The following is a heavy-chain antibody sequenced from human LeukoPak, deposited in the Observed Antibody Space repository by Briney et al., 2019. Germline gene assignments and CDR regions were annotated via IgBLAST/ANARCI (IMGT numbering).Heavy chain of an antibody. J-gene: IGHJ4*02. CDR2: ISWNSGSI. CDR3: ARSPSSGWFYYFDY. Sequence: GGSQGLSCEASGFPFEDYAMHWVRQAPGKGLEWVSGISWNSGSIGYADSVKGRFTISRDNAKNSLYLQMNSLRAEDTAVYDCARSPSSGWFYYFDYWGQGTLVTVSS. V-gene: IGHV3-9*01. CDR1: GFPFEDYA. D-gene: IGHD6-19*01.